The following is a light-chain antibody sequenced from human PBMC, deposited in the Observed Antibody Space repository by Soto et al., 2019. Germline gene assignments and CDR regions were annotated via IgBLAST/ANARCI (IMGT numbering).Light chain of an antibody. Sequence: DIVMTQSPDSLAMSLGERATINCKSSQSVLYRSNNKNYLAWYQQKPGQPPKLLIYWASTRESGVPDRFSGSGSGTEFTLTISSLQAEDVAVYYCQQYYTTPYTFGQGTNLEIK. CDR2: WAS. V-gene: IGKV4-1*01. J-gene: IGKJ2*01. CDR1: QSVLYRSNNKNY. CDR3: QQYYTTPYT.